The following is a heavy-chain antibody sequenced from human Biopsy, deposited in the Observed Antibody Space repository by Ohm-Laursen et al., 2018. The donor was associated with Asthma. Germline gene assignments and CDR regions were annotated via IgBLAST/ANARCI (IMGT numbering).Heavy chain of an antibody. Sequence: GSLRLSCAASGYTFSDYGMSWVRQAPGKGLEWVSSVHAGGSLTYYADSVRGRFTISRDNSKNTVTLQMDRLRVEDSATYYCAKDFYECRRGVCYAASYAMDVWGRGTTVTVAS. D-gene: IGHD3-16*01. J-gene: IGHJ6*02. V-gene: IGHV3-23*01. CDR1: GYTFSDYG. CDR3: AKDFYECRRGVCYAASYAMDV. CDR2: VHAGGSLT.